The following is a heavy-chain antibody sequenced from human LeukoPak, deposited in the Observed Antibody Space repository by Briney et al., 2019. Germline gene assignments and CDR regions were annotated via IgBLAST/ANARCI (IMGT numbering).Heavy chain of an antibody. CDR1: GGSISTTNYY. D-gene: IGHD2-2*01. Sequence: PSETLSLTCTVSGGSISTTNYYWGWIRQPPGKDLECIGTIYYSGSTSYNPSLKSRVTISLDSSKSQFQFSLKLSSVTAADTAVYYCARDGIGYCSSTSHYYGMDVWGQGTTVTVSS. CDR2: IYYSGST. CDR3: ARDGIGYCSSTSHYYGMDV. J-gene: IGHJ6*02. V-gene: IGHV4-39*06.